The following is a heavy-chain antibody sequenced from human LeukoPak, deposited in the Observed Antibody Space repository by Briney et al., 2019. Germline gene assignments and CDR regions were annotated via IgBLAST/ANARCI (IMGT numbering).Heavy chain of an antibody. J-gene: IGHJ6*02. D-gene: IGHD6-19*01. CDR2: IGTSSGNT. V-gene: IGHV3-21*01. Sequence: GGSLRLSCTTSKFNFNSYGMTWVRQAPGRGLEWVSSIGTSSGNTNYGDSVKGRFTISRDNMKNSVHLQMNSLRAEDTAVYYCARSGWSYYFGLDVWGHGTTVTVSS. CDR3: ARSGWSYYFGLDV. CDR1: KFNFNSYG.